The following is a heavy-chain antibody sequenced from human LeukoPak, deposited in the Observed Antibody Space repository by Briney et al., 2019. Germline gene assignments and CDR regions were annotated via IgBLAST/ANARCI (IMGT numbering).Heavy chain of an antibody. CDR3: AVGYGGY. J-gene: IGHJ4*02. CDR1: GVIFSRYW. CDR2: IKEDESEK. V-gene: IGHV3-7*05. Sequence: GGSLRLSCAASGVIFSRYWMNWVRQAPGKGLEWVANIKEDESEKHYVDSVKVRFTISRDTAKNSLFLQLNSLRPDDTAVYYCAVGYGGYSGQGILVTVSS. D-gene: IGHD4-23*01.